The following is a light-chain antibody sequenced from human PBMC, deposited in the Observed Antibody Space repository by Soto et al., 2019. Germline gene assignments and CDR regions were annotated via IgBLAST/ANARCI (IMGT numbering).Light chain of an antibody. CDR2: LNSDGSH. V-gene: IGLV4-69*01. CDR1: SGHSRYA. CDR3: QTWDTGIRV. Sequence: QLVLTQSPSASASLGASVKLTCTLSSGHSRYAIAWHQQQPEKGPRYLMKLNSDGSHSKGDGIPDRFSGSSSGAERYLSISSLQSEDEAEYYCQTWDTGIRVFGGGTKLTVL. J-gene: IGLJ2*01.